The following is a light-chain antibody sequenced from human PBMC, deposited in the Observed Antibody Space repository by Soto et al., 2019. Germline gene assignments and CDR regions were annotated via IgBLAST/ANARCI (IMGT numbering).Light chain of an antibody. CDR2: DAS. J-gene: IGKJ5*01. CDR1: QSVSSY. Sequence: EVVLTQSPDTLSLSPGERATLSCRASQSVSSYLAWYQQKPGQAPRLLIYDASNRATGIPARFSGSGSGTDFTLTISSLEPEDFAVYYRQQRSNRVGQGARLEIK. V-gene: IGKV3-11*01. CDR3: QQRSNR.